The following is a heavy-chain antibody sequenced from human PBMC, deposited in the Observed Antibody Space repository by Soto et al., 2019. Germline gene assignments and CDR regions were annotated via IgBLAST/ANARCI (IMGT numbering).Heavy chain of an antibody. CDR3: ARGGGDYATPLYYYYMDV. J-gene: IGHJ6*03. V-gene: IGHV1-2*04. D-gene: IGHD2-21*02. CDR2: INPNSGGT. CDR1: GYTFTGYY. Sequence: QVQLVQSGAEVKKPGASVKVSCKASGYTFTGYYMHWVRQAPGQGLEWMGWINPNSGGTNYAQKFQGWVTMTRDTSISTAYMELSRLRSDDTAVYYCARGGGDYATPLYYYYMDVWGKGTTVTVSS.